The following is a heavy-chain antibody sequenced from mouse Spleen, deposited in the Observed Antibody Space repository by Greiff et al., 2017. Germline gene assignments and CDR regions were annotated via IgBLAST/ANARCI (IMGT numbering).Heavy chain of an antibody. CDR2: ISDGGSYT. Sequence: EVKLEESGGGLVKPGGSLKLSCAASGFTFSSYAMSWVRQTPEKRLEWVATISDGGSYTYYPDNVKGRFTISRDNAKNNLYLQMSHLKSEDTAMYYCARDKGGPHFDYWGQGTTLTVSS. V-gene: IGHV5-4*01. D-gene: IGHD1-1*02. CDR3: ARDKGGPHFDY. CDR1: GFTFSSYA. J-gene: IGHJ2*01.